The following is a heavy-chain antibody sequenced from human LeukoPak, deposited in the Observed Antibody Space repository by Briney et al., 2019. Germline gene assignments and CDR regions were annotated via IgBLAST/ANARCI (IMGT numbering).Heavy chain of an antibody. D-gene: IGHD3-16*01. CDR3: ARGPFYYYYMDV. J-gene: IGHJ6*03. V-gene: IGHV1-69*06. CDR1: GGTFSSYA. CDR2: IIPIFGTA. Sequence: SVKVSCKASGGTFSSYAISWVRQAPGQGLERMGGIIPIFGTANYAQKFQGRVTITADKSTSTAYMELSSLRSEDTAVYYCARGPFYYYYMDVWGKGTTVTVSS.